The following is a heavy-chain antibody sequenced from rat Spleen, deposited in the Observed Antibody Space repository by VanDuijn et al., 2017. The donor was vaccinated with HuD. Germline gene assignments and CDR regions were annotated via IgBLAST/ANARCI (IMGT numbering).Heavy chain of an antibody. Sequence: QVQLPESGPGLVPPSPPLSLPCTVSGFSLTSYHVTWVRQPPGKGLEWMGVIWHGGSTSYNSLRKSRLSISRDISKSQVFLRMNSLQTEDTATYYCARDAGILRYWGQGVMVTVSS. V-gene: IGHV2-43*01. CDR3: ARDAGILRY. CDR2: IWHGGST. D-gene: IGHD1-6*01. CDR1: GFSLTSYH. J-gene: IGHJ2*01.